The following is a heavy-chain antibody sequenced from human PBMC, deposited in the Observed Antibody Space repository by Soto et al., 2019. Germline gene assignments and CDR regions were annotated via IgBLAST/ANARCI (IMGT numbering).Heavy chain of an antibody. J-gene: IGHJ4*02. D-gene: IGHD6-13*01. V-gene: IGHV3-23*01. CDR1: GFTFSSYA. CDR3: AKEGQQLDTPGYDY. Sequence: EVQLLESGGGLVQPGGSLRLSCAASGFTFSSYAMSWVLPAPGKGLEWVSAISGSGGSTYYADSVKGRFAISRDNCKNTLYLQMNSLRAEDTAVYYCAKEGQQLDTPGYDYWGQGTLVTVSS. CDR2: ISGSGGST.